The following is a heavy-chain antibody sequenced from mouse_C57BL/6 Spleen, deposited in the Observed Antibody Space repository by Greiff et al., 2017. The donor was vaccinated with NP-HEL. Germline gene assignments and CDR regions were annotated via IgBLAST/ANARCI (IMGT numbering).Heavy chain of an antibody. V-gene: IGHV3-6*01. D-gene: IGHD1-1*01. J-gene: IGHJ2*01. CDR2: ISYDGSN. CDR3: ARGRVITTVVATSGYYFDY. CDR1: GYSITSGYY. Sequence: VQLQQSGPGLVKPSQSLSLTCSVTGYSITSGYYWNWIRQFPGNKLEWMGYISYDGSNNYNPSLKNRISITRDTSKNQFFLKLNSVTTEDTATYYCARGRVITTVVATSGYYFDYWGQGTTLTVSS.